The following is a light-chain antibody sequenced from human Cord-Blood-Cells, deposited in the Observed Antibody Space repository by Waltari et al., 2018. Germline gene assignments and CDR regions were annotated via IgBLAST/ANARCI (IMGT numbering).Light chain of an antibody. CDR2: GAS. V-gene: IGKV3-20*01. Sequence: EIVLTQSPGTLSLSPGERATLSCRASQSVSSSYLAWYQQKPGQAPRLLIYGASSRTTGIPDRFSGIWSGTDFTLTISRLEPEDFAVYYCQQYGISPLTFGGGTKVEIK. J-gene: IGKJ4*01. CDR3: QQYGISPLT. CDR1: QSVSSSY.